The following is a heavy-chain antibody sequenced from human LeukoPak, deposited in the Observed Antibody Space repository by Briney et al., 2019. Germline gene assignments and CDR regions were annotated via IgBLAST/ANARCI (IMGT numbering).Heavy chain of an antibody. J-gene: IGHJ4*02. D-gene: IGHD2-15*01. V-gene: IGHV3-23*01. CDR3: AKGRALEVVAAFNY. CDR2: ISGSGANT. CDR1: AFTFSSYA. Sequence: GGSLRLSCAVSAFTFSSYAMGWVRQAPGKGLEWVSAISGSGANTYYADSVKGRFTISRDNSKNTLSLQMNTLRTDDTAVYYCAKGRALEVVAAFNYWGQGTVVTVSS.